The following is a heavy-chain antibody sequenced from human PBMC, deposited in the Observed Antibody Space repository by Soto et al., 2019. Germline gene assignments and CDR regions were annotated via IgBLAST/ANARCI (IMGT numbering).Heavy chain of an antibody. CDR3: ARDIPVLSGSYLYYYYGMDV. CDR1: GFTFSSYA. CDR2: ISYDGSNK. D-gene: IGHD3-10*01. J-gene: IGHJ6*02. V-gene: IGHV3-30-3*01. Sequence: QVQLVESGGGVVQPGRSLRLSCAASGFTFSSYAMHWVRQAPGKGLEWVAVISYDGSNKYYADSVKGRFTISRDNSKNTLYLQMNSLRAEDTAVYYCARDIPVLSGSYLYYYYGMDVWGQGTTVTVSS.